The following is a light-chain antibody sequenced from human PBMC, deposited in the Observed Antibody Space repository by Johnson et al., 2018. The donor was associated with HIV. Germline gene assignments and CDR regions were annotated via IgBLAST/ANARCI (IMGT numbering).Light chain of an antibody. CDR2: GNN. V-gene: IGLV1-51*01. CDR3: GTWDSSLRGV. J-gene: IGLJ1*01. Sequence: QSVLTQPPSVSAAPGQKVTISCSGSSSNIGNNYVSWYQQLPGTAPKLLIYGNNKRPSGIPDRFSGSKSGTSATLGITGLQTGDEADYYCGTWDSSLRGVFGTGTKVTVL. CDR1: SSNIGNNY.